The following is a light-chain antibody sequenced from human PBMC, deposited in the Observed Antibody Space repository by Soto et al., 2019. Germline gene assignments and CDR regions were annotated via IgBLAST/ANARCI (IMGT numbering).Light chain of an antibody. CDR3: QTWGTGFWV. Sequence: QLVLTQSPSASASLEASVKLTCTLTSGHSSNAIVWHQQHPEKGPRYLMKINSDGSHSQGDGIPDRFSGSSSGAERYLTISSLQSEDEADYYCQTWGTGFWVFGGGTKVTVL. J-gene: IGLJ3*02. V-gene: IGLV4-69*01. CDR1: SGHSSNA. CDR2: INSDGSH.